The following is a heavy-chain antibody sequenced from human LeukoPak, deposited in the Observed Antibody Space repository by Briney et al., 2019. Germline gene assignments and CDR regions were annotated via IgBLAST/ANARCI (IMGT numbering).Heavy chain of an antibody. Sequence: GGSLRLSCAASGFTFDDYDMSWVRQAPGKGLEWVSGINWNGGSTGYADSVKGRFTISRDNSKNTLYLQMNSLRAEDTAVYYCARDGWYCSSTSCPAEYFQHWGQGTLVTVSS. CDR1: GFTFDDYD. D-gene: IGHD2-2*01. V-gene: IGHV3-20*04. J-gene: IGHJ1*01. CDR3: ARDGWYCSSTSCPAEYFQH. CDR2: INWNGGST.